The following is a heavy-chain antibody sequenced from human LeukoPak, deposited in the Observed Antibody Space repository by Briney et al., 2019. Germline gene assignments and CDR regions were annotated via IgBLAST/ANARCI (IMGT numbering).Heavy chain of an antibody. D-gene: IGHD1-7*01. CDR2: IYYSGST. CDR1: GGSISSGNYY. V-gene: IGHV4-30-4*08. CDR3: ARGPKNSGSSFDP. J-gene: IGHJ5*02. Sequence: SQTLSLTCSVSGGSISSGNYYWTWIRQPPEKGLEWIGYIYYSGSTYYNPSLKSRINISVDTPKNQFSLKLSSVTAADTAVYYCARGPKNSGSSFDPWGQGTLVTVSS.